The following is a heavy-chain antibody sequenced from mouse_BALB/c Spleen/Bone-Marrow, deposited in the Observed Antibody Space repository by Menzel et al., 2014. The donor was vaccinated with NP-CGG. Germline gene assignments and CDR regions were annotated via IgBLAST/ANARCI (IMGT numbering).Heavy chain of an antibody. CDR2: IRNKANGYTT. Sequence: EVQGVESGGGLVQPGSSLILSCATSGFTFTDYYMNWVRQPPGKALEWLGFIRNKANGYTTEFSASVKGRFTISRDNSQSILYLQMNTLRAEDSATYYCARYDGYSDNAMDYWGQGTSVTVSS. V-gene: IGHV7-3*02. CDR1: GFTFTDYY. CDR3: ARYDGYSDNAMDY. D-gene: IGHD2-3*01. J-gene: IGHJ4*01.